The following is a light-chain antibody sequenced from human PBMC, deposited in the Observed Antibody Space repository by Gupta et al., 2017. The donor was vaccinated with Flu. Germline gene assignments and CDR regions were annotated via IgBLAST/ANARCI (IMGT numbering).Light chain of an antibody. V-gene: IGLV1-47*01. CDR3: GAWDNSLNSFV. CDR2: RVN. J-gene: IGLJ1*01. Sequence: QSVLTQPPSTSGTPGQRVTISCSGTTFNIGNNYVYWFQQLPGAAPRLLIYRVNERHSGVPDRFSASKSATSGSLAISGLRSEDEGDYFCGAWDNSLNSFVFGTGITVTVL. CDR1: TFNIGNNY.